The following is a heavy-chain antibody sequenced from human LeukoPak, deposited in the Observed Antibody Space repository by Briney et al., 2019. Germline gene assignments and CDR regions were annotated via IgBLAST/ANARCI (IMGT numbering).Heavy chain of an antibody. J-gene: IGHJ3*02. CDR1: GLTFPTYW. D-gene: IGHD2-8*01. CDR2: INQDASEK. Sequence: PGGSLRLSCAASGLTFPTYWMSWVRQVPGKGLEWVATINQDASEKYHLDSEECRFTISRDNARNSLYLQMNSLRDEDTALYYCVRGHHGLEIWGQGTMVTVSS. V-gene: IGHV3-7*01. CDR3: VRGHHGLEI.